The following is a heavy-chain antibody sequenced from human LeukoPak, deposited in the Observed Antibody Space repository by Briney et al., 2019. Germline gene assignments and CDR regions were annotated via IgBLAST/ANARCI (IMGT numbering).Heavy chain of an antibody. CDR2: LSSTGINT. J-gene: IGHJ4*02. CDR1: GFTFRNYW. V-gene: IGHV3-23*01. D-gene: IGHD5-18*01. CDR3: AQISVDTSRDRWSDFDS. Sequence: GGSLRLSCAASGFTFRNYWMSWVRQAPGKGLEWVSALSSTGINTYYADSVKGRFTISRDNSKNMLYLQMNGLRVEDTAVYYCAQISVDTSRDRWSDFDSWGQGILVTVSS.